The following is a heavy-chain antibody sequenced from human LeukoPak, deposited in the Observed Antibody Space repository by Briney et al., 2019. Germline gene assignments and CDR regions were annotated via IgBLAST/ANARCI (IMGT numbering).Heavy chain of an antibody. J-gene: IGHJ5*02. CDR2: IYYSGST. D-gene: IGHD1-1*01. Sequence: SETLSLTCTVSGGSISSYYWSWIRQPPGKGLEWIGYIYYSGSTNYNPSLESRVTISVDTSKNQFSLKLSSVTAADTAVYYCARAYDFWFDPWGQGTLVTVSS. CDR3: ARAYDFWFDP. CDR1: GGSISSYY. V-gene: IGHV4-59*01.